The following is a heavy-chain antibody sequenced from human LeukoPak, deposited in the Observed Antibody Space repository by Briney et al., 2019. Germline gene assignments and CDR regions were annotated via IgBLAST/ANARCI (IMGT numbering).Heavy chain of an antibody. J-gene: IGHJ4*02. D-gene: IGHD3-22*01. Sequence: GGSLRLSCTASGFTFDDYAMHWVRQAPGKGLEWVAVISYDGSNKYYADSVKGRFTISRDISKNTLYLQMNSLRAEDTAVYYCARDGEGANYYDSSGPLGYWGQGTLVTVSS. CDR1: GFTFDDYA. CDR2: ISYDGSNK. CDR3: ARDGEGANYYDSSGPLGY. V-gene: IGHV3-30-3*01.